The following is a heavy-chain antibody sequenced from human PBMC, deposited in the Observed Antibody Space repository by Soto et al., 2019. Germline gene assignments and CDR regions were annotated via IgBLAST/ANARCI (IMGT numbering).Heavy chain of an antibody. CDR3: ASHSSGWELYYYGMDV. CDR2: ISYDGSNK. D-gene: IGHD6-19*01. CDR1: GFTFSSYA. V-gene: IGHV3-30-3*01. J-gene: IGHJ6*02. Sequence: GGALRLSCAASGFTFSSYAMHWVRQAPGKGLEWVAVISYDGSNKYYADSVKGRFTISRDNSKNTLYLQMNSLRAEDTAVYYCASHSSGWELYYYGMDVWGQGTTVTVSS.